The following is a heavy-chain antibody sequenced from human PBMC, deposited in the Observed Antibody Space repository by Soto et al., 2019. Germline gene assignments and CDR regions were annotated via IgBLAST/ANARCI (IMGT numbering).Heavy chain of an antibody. CDR3: ARTTVTPPYYFDY. Sequence: GESLKISCKGSGYSFTSYWIGWVRQMPGKGLEWMGIIYPGDSDTRYSPSFQGQVTISADKSISTTYLQWSSLKASDTAMYYCARTTVTPPYYFDYWGQGTLVTVSS. CDR1: GYSFTSYW. V-gene: IGHV5-51*01. J-gene: IGHJ4*02. CDR2: IYPGDSDT. D-gene: IGHD4-17*01.